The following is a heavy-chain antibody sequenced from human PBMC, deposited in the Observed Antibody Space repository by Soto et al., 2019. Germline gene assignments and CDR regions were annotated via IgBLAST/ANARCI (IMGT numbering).Heavy chain of an antibody. D-gene: IGHD3-10*01. CDR3: AREGRVTTGRAVIRSGMDV. J-gene: IGHJ6*02. V-gene: IGHV3-23*01. Sequence: EMQLLESGGGLVQPGGSLRLSCAASGFTFSSFAMSWVRQAPGKGLDWVSAISGSGGSTYSADSVKGRFTISRDNSKNTLYLQMSSLRAEDTAVYYCAREGRVTTGRAVIRSGMDVWGQGTTVTVSS. CDR2: ISGSGGST. CDR1: GFTFSSFA.